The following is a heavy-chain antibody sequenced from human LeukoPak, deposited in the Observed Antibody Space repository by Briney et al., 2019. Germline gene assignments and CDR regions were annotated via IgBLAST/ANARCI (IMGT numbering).Heavy chain of an antibody. CDR1: GGSFSGYY. D-gene: IGHD3-3*01. V-gene: IGHV4-34*01. CDR3: ARGKALRFSEWFHMDV. CDR2: INHSGST. J-gene: IGHJ6*02. Sequence: PETLSFTCAVYGGSFSGYYWSWIRQPPGNGLEWIGEINHSGSTNYNPSLKSRVTISVDTSKNQFSLKLSSVTAADTAVYYCARGKALRFSEWFHMDVWGQGTTVTVSS.